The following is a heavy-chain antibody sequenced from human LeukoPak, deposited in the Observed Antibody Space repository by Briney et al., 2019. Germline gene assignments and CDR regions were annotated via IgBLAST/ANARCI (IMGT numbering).Heavy chain of an antibody. CDR3: ARAVTYYYDSSGYYGDY. J-gene: IGHJ4*02. CDR2: INPSGGST. CDR1: GYTFTSYY. Sequence: ASVKVSCKASGYTFTSYYMHWVRQAPGQGLEWMGIINPSGGSTSYAQKFQGRVTMTRDMSTSTVYMELSSLRSEDTAVYYCARAVTYYYDSSGYYGDYWGQGTLVTVSS. V-gene: IGHV1-46*01. D-gene: IGHD3-22*01.